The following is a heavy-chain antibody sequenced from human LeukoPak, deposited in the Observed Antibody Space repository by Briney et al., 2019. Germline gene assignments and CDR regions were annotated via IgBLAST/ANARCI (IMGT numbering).Heavy chain of an antibody. V-gene: IGHV3-53*01. CDR3: ARGVSSGYSVYYFDY. D-gene: IGHD3-22*01. J-gene: IGHJ4*02. Sequence: GGSLRLSCAAPGFTVSSNYMSWVRQAPGKGLEWVSVIYSGGSTYYADSVKGRFTISRDNSKNTLYLQMNSLRAEDTAVYYCARGVSSGYSVYYFDYWGQGTLVTVSS. CDR2: IYSGGST. CDR1: GFTVSSNY.